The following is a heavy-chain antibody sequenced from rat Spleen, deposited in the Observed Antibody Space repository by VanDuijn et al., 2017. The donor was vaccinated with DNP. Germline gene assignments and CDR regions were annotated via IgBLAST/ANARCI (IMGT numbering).Heavy chain of an antibody. CDR2: INTGSGGT. J-gene: IGHJ2*01. CDR1: GYTFPNYF. V-gene: IGHV1-43*01. CDR3: ARCPLYYYSGYYFDY. D-gene: IGHD1-1*01. Sequence: QVQLQRSGAELAKPGSSVKISCRASGYTFPNYFITWIKQTTGQGLESIGYINTGSGGTNYNGKFKGKATLTVDKSSSTAFMQLSSLTPDDSAVYYCARCPLYYYSGYYFDYWGQGVMVTVSS.